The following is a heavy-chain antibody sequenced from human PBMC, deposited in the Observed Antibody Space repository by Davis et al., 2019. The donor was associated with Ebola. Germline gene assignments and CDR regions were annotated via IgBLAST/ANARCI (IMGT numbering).Heavy chain of an antibody. CDR3: ARMTPIGSGSLFDN. CDR2: ISAYNGNT. J-gene: IGHJ4*02. CDR1: GYTFTSYG. D-gene: IGHD1-26*01. Sequence: AASVKVSCKASGYTFTSYGISWVRQAPGQGLEWMGWISAYNGNTNYAQKLQGRVTMTTDTSTGTAYMELTSLKSDDTAVYYCARMTPIGSGSLFDNWGQGTLVTVSS. V-gene: IGHV1-18*01.